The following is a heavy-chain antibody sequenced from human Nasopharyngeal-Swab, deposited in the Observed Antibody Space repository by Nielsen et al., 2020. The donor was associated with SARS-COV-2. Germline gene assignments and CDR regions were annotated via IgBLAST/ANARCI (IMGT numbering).Heavy chain of an antibody. CDR3: AKWDGAGFGF. J-gene: IGHJ4*02. CDR1: GFTFDDYT. Sequence: SLKISCAASGFTFDDYTMHWVRQPPGEGLEWVSGINWNSGRKGYADSVKGRFTISRDNSKNTLYLQMNSLRAEDTAVYHCAKWDGAGFGFWGQGTLVTVSS. CDR2: INWNSGRK. D-gene: IGHD6-19*01. V-gene: IGHV3-9*01.